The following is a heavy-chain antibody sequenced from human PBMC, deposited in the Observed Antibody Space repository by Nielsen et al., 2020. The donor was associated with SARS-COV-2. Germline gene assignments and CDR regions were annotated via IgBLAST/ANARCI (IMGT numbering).Heavy chain of an antibody. V-gene: IGHV3-23*01. CDR2: ISGSGGST. CDR3: ARERPQHDFWSGRDPMDV. J-gene: IGHJ6*02. Sequence: GESLKISCAASGFIFSSYAMSWVRQAPGKGLEWVSAISGSGGSTYYADSVKGRFTISRDNAKNSLYLQMNSLRAEDTAVYYCARERPQHDFWSGRDPMDVWGQGTTVTVSS. D-gene: IGHD3-3*01. CDR1: GFIFSSYA.